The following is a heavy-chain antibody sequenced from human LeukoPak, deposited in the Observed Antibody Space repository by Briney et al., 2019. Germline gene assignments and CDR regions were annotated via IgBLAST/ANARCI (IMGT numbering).Heavy chain of an antibody. V-gene: IGHV3-23*01. D-gene: IGHD6-13*01. CDR1: GFTFSSYA. CDR2: ISGSGDNT. CDR3: AKAHSSSWYYFDY. J-gene: IGHJ4*02. Sequence: PGGSLRLPCAASGFTFSSYAMSWVRQAPGKGLEWVSIISGSGDNTYYADSMKGRFTISRDNSKNTLYLQMNSLRAEDTAVYYCAKAHSSSWYYFDYWGQGTLVTVSS.